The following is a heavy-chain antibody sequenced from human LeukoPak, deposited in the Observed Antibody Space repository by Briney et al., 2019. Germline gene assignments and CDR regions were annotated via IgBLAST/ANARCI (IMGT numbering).Heavy chain of an antibody. CDR3: AKDQAPWFGEFPDY. V-gene: IGHV3-23*01. J-gene: IGHJ4*02. CDR1: GFTFNSYA. D-gene: IGHD3-10*01. Sequence: GGYLRLSCAASGFTFNSYAMSWVRQAPGKGLEWVSAISSSGGNTYYADSVRGRFTISRDNSKNTLYLQMNRLRAEDTAVYYCAKDQAPWFGEFPDYWGQGTLVTVSS. CDR2: ISSSGGNT.